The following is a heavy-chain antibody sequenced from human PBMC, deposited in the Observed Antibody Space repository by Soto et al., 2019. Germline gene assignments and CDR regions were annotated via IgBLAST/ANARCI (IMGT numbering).Heavy chain of an antibody. CDR1: GFTVSRNY. D-gene: IGHD5-18*01. CDR2: IASGDRT. Sequence: GSLRLSCAASGFTVSRNYMTWVRQAPGEGPEWVSTIASGDRTYYGDSVKGRFTISRDNSKNMVYLQMDSLKVEDTALYYCARDVDTTSHFNRFDPWGQGVMVTVSS. V-gene: IGHV3-66*01. CDR3: ARDVDTTSHFNRFDP. J-gene: IGHJ5*02.